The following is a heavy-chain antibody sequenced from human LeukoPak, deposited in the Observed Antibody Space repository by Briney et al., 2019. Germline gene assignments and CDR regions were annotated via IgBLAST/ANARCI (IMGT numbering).Heavy chain of an antibody. Sequence: PGGSLRLSRAASVFTISSYAMHWVRQAPGKGLEWAAVISYDGSNKYYADSVKGRFTISRDNSKNTLYLQMNSLRAEDTAVYYCARVYGGRYVFDYWGQGTLVTVSS. D-gene: IGHD2-15*01. CDR3: ARVYGGRYVFDY. J-gene: IGHJ4*02. CDR2: ISYDGSNK. CDR1: VFTISSYA. V-gene: IGHV3-30*04.